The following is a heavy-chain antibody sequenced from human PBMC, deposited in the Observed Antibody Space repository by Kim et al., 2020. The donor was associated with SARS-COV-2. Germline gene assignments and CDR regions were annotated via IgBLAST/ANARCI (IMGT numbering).Heavy chain of an antibody. J-gene: IGHJ4*02. CDR1: GFSLSTNGVG. D-gene: IGHD6-19*01. Sequence: SGPTLVNPTQTLTLTCTFSGFSLSTNGVGVGWIRQPPGTALEWLAVIYWDDDKRYSPSLKTRLTITRATSQNQVVLTMTNVDPVDTATYYCAHSRTGGWYDYWGQGTLGTVS. V-gene: IGHV2-5*02. CDR2: IYWDDDK. CDR3: AHSRTGGWYDY.